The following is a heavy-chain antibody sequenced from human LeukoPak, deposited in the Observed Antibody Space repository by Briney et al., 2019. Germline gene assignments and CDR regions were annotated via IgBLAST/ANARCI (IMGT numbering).Heavy chain of an antibody. CDR1: GFTFSSYW. V-gene: IGHV3-7*01. CDR3: ASSLDGEQVDY. CDR2: IKQDGSEK. J-gene: IGHJ4*02. Sequence: GGSLRLSCAASGFTFSSYWMSWVRQAPGKGLEWVANIKQDGSEKYYVDSVKGRFTISRGNAKNSLYLQMNSLRAEDTAVYYCASSLDGEQVDYWGQGTLVTVSS.